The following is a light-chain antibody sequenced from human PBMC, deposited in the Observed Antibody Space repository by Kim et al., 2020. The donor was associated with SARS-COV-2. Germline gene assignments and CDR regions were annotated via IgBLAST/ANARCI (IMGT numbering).Light chain of an antibody. CDR3: NSRDSSANIWL. CDR1: SLRTYY. CDR2: GKN. Sequence: SSELTQDPAVSVALGQTVRITCQGDSLRTYYASCYQQRPGQAPLLVIYGKNNRPSGIPDRFSGSNSGNTASLTITGAQAEDEADYYCNSRDSSANIWLFGRGTRATVL. V-gene: IGLV3-19*01. J-gene: IGLJ1*01.